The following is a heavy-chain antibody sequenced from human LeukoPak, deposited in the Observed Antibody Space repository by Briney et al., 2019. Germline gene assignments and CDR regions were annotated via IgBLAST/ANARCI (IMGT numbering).Heavy chain of an antibody. CDR3: ARLYSSSPGGYYFDY. CDR2: IIPILGIA. J-gene: IGHJ4*02. D-gene: IGHD6-13*01. CDR1: GSTFSSYA. Sequence: GASVKVSCKASGSTFSSYAISWVRQAPGQGLEWMGRIIPILGIANYAQKFQGRVTITADKSTSTAYMELSSLRSEDTAVYYCARLYSSSPGGYYFDYWGQGTLVTVSS. V-gene: IGHV1-69*04.